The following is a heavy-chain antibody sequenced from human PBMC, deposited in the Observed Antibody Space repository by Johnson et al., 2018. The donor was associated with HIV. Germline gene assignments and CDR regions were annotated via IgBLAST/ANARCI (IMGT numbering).Heavy chain of an antibody. Sequence: VQLVESGGGLVQPGGSLRLSCAATGFTFRTHWMTWVRQAPGKGLEWVASIKSDGSEKKYVDSVKGRFIISRDNAKNSLYLQMNSLRAEDTALYYCAKDIEWELQNDAFDIWGQGTMVTVSS. D-gene: IGHD1-26*01. CDR1: GFTFRTHW. CDR2: IKSDGSEK. V-gene: IGHV3-7*03. J-gene: IGHJ3*02. CDR3: AKDIEWELQNDAFDI.